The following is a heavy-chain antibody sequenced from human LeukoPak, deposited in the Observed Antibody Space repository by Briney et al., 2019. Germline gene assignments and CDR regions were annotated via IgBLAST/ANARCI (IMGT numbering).Heavy chain of an antibody. J-gene: IGHJ6*02. V-gene: IGHV3-23*01. CDR2: ISGSGGST. D-gene: IGHD2-2*01. Sequence: GGSLRLSCAASGFTFSSYAMSWVRQAPGKGLEWVSAISGSGGSTYYAYSVKGRFTISRDNSKNTLYLQMNSLRAEDTAVYYCAKDAGTNIVVVPAAPYYYYYGMDVWGQGTTVTVSS. CDR3: AKDAGTNIVVVPAAPYYYYYGMDV. CDR1: GFTFSSYA.